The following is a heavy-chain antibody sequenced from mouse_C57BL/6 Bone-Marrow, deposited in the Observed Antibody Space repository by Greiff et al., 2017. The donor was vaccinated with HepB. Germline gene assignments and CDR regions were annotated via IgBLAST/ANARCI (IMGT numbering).Heavy chain of an antibody. J-gene: IGHJ1*03. CDR2: IWSGGST. D-gene: IGHD2-2*01. Sequence: VQVVESGPGLVQPSQSLSITCTVSGFSLTSYGVHWVRQSPGKGLEWLGVIWSGGSTDYNAAFISRLSISKDNSKSQVFFKMNSLQADDTAIYYCAPYGYDRYFDVWGTGTTVTVSS. V-gene: IGHV2-2*01. CDR3: APYGYDRYFDV. CDR1: GFSLTSYG.